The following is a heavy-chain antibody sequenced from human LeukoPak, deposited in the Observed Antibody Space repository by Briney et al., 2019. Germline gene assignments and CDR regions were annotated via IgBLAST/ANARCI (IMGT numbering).Heavy chain of an antibody. Sequence: SETLSLTCTVSGYSISSGYYWGWIRQPPGKGLEWIGSIYHSGSTYYNPSLKSRVTISVDTSKNQFSLKLSSVTAAGTAVYYCARLGVGLGYCSSTSCSSFDYWGQGTLVTVSS. V-gene: IGHV4-38-2*02. D-gene: IGHD2-2*01. CDR3: ARLGVGLGYCSSTSCSSFDY. CDR1: GYSISSGYY. CDR2: IYHSGST. J-gene: IGHJ4*02.